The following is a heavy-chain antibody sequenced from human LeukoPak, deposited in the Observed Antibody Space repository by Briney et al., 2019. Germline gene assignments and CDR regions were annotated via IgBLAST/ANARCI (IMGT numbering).Heavy chain of an antibody. CDR3: ARANYYGEDFDY. J-gene: IGHJ4*02. CDR2: INPNSGGT. Sequence: ASVKVSCKASGYTFTGYYMHWVRQAPGQGLEWMGWINPNSGGTNYAQKFQGRVTMTTDTSISTAYMELSRPRSDDTAVYYCARANYYGEDFDYWGQGTLVTVSS. V-gene: IGHV1-2*02. CDR1: GYTFTGYY. D-gene: IGHD4-17*01.